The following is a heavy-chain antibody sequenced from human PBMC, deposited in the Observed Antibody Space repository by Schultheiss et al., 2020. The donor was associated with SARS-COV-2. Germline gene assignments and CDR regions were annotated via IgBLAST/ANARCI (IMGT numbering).Heavy chain of an antibody. CDR2: ISGSGDST. CDR3: AKGRLEWLWRNWFDP. V-gene: IGHV3-23*01. CDR1: GFSFSSYA. D-gene: IGHD3-3*01. J-gene: IGHJ5*02. Sequence: GESLKISCAASGFSFSSYAMSWVRQAPGKGLEWVSGISGSGDSTYYADSVKGRFTISRDNSKNTLYLQMNSLRAEDTAVYYCAKGRLEWLWRNWFDPWGQGTLVTVSS.